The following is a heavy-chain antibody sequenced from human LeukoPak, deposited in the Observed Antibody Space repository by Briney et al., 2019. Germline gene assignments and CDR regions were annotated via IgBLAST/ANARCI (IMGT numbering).Heavy chain of an antibody. Sequence: GGSLRLSCAASGFTFSSYAMSWVRQAPGKGLEWVSAISGSGGGTYYADSVRGRFTISRDNSTNTVYVQMNSLRAEDTAVYFCVVVSYCAVDCYDYWGQGTLVTVSS. D-gene: IGHD2-21*01. J-gene: IGHJ4*02. CDR2: ISGSGGGT. V-gene: IGHV3-23*01. CDR3: VVVSYCAVDCYDY. CDR1: GFTFSSYA.